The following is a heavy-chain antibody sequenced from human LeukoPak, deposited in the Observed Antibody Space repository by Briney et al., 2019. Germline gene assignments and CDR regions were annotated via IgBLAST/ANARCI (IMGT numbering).Heavy chain of an antibody. CDR2: ISSSSSTI. CDR3: ARDLGVAYYEG. J-gene: IGHJ4*02. CDR1: GFTFSSYS. V-gene: IGHV3-48*01. D-gene: IGHD3-16*01. Sequence: GGSLRLSCAASGFTFSSYSMNWVRQAPGKGLEWVSYISSSSSTIYYADSVKGRFTISRDNAKNSLYLQMNSLRAEDTAVYYCARDLGVAYYEGWGQGTLVTVSS.